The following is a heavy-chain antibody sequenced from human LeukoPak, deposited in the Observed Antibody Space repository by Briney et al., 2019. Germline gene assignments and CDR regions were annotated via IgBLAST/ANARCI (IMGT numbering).Heavy chain of an antibody. CDR2: INPSGGST. CDR1: GYTFTSYY. D-gene: IGHD3-22*01. J-gene: IGHJ4*02. V-gene: IGHV1-46*01. Sequence: GASVKVSCKASGYTFTSYYMHWVRQAPGQGLEWMGIINPSGGSTSYAQKFQGRVTMTRDMSTSTVYTELSSLRSEDTAVYYCARDLSTHSSGYYYFDYWGQGTLVTVSS. CDR3: ARDLSTHSSGYYYFDY.